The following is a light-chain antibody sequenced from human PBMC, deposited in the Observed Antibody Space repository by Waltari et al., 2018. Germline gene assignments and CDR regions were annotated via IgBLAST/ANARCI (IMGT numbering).Light chain of an antibody. V-gene: IGKV1-39*01. CDR2: ATS. CDR3: QQTFSAFRT. J-gene: IGKJ4*01. CDR1: QTIGHY. Sequence: MTQSPLSLSAFVGDGVTITCRASQTIGHYLNWFQQRPGKAPKLLIYATSDLQSGVPSRFSGSGSGTDFTLTISSLQPEDSATYYCQQTFSAFRTFGGGTKVEIK.